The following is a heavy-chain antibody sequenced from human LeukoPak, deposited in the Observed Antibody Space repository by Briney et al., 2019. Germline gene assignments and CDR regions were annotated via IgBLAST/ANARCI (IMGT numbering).Heavy chain of an antibody. V-gene: IGHV3-15*01. J-gene: IGHJ1*01. CDR2: IKSKTDGGTT. CDR1: GITFSNAR. D-gene: IGHD6-13*01. CDR3: TTVRGSSWQYFQH. Sequence: MPGGSLRLSCAASGITFSNARMSWVRQAPGKGLEWVGRIKSKTDGGTTDYAAPVKGRFTISRDDSKNTVYLQMNSLKTEDTAVYYCTTVRGSSWQYFQHWGQGTLVTVSS.